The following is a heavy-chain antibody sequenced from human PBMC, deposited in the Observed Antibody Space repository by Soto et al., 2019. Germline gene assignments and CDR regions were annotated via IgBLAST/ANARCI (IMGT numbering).Heavy chain of an antibody. CDR3: ARVRLSSVWFPFDY. Sequence: EVQLVESGGGLVQPGGSLRLSCAASGFIFSDHYMDWVRQAPGKGLEWVGGTRNKANSHTTESAASVKGRFTVSRDDSKNSLYLQMNSLKTEDTAVYYCARVRLSSVWFPFDYWGQGTLVTVSS. CDR1: GFIFSDHY. V-gene: IGHV3-72*01. D-gene: IGHD6-19*01. CDR2: TRNKANSHTT. J-gene: IGHJ4*02.